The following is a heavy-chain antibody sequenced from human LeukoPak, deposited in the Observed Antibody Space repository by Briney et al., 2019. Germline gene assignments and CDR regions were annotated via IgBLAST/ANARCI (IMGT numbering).Heavy chain of an antibody. CDR1: GFSFNNAW. CDR2: ISSSSSTI. Sequence: PGGSLRLSCTPSGTASGFSFNNAWMNWVRQAPGKGLEWVSYISSSSSTIYYADSVKGRFTISRDNAKNSLYLQMNSLRAEDTAVYYCARGAYYYEDWGQGTLVTVSS. D-gene: IGHD3-22*01. V-gene: IGHV3-48*01. J-gene: IGHJ4*02. CDR3: ARGAYYYED.